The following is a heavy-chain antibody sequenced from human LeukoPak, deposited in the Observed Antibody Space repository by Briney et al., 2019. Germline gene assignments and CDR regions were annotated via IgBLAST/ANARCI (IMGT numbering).Heavy chain of an antibody. D-gene: IGHD3-22*01. CDR3: ARVCRSPVKYDSSGYNDY. Sequence: SETLSLTCAVYGGSFSGYYWSWIRQPPGKGLEWIREINHSGSTNYNPSLKSRVTISVDTSKNQFSLKLSSVTAADTAVYYCARVCRSPVKYDSSGYNDYWGQGTLVTVSS. J-gene: IGHJ4*02. CDR1: GGSFSGYY. CDR2: INHSGST. V-gene: IGHV4-34*01.